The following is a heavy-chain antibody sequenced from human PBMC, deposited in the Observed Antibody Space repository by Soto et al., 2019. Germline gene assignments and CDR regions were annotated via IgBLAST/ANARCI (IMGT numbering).Heavy chain of an antibody. D-gene: IGHD5-18*01. CDR1: GYSFTSYG. J-gene: IGHJ6*02. CDR2: ISPYNGRT. Sequence: ASVKVSCKASGYSFTSYGIGWVRQVPGQGPEWMGWISPYNGRTNYAQSVKGRVVMTTDISTNTVYLELRSLRSDDSAIYYCGRCRTDSYDMDVSGQGTTVTVSS. CDR3: GRCRTDSYDMDV. V-gene: IGHV1-18*01.